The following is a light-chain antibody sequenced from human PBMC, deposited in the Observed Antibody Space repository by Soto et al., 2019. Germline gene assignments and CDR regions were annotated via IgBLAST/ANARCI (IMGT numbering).Light chain of an antibody. CDR3: TSYAGGNNV. CDR2: EVN. Sequence: QSALTQPPSASGSPGQSVTISCTGTSSDVGGYNYVSWYQQHPGKVPKLMVYEVNKRPSGVPDRFSGSKSGNTASLTVSGLQDEDEAEYYCTSYAGGNNVFGTGTKLTVL. CDR1: SSDVGGYNY. J-gene: IGLJ1*01. V-gene: IGLV2-8*01.